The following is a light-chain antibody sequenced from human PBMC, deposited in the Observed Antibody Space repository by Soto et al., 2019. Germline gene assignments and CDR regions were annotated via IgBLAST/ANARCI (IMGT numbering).Light chain of an antibody. CDR3: QQYNNWPRWT. CDR2: GAS. Sequence: EIVMTQSPPTLSGSPGERATLSCRASQSVSGNLAWYQQKPGQAPRLLIYGASTRATGIPARFSGSGSGTEFTLTISSLQSEDFAVYYCQQYNNWPRWTFGQGTKVEIK. CDR1: QSVSGN. V-gene: IGKV3-15*01. J-gene: IGKJ1*01.